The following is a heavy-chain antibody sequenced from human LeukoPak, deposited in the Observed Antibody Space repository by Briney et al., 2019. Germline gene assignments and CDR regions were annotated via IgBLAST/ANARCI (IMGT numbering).Heavy chain of an antibody. CDR1: GYTFTGYY. J-gene: IGHJ6*03. V-gene: IGHV1-2*02. CDR3: ARDSADSSGWYRSYYYYMDV. Sequence: ASVKVSCKASGYTFTGYYMHWVRQAPGQGLEWMGWINPNSGGTNYAQKFQGRVTMTRDTSISTAYMELSRLRSDDTAVYYCARDSADSSGWYRSYYYYMDVWGKGTTVTVSS. D-gene: IGHD6-19*01. CDR2: INPNSGGT.